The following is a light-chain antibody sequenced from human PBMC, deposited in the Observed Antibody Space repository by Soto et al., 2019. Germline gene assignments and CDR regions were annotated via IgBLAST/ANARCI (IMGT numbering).Light chain of an antibody. CDR3: QQRSNWPPIT. CDR1: QSVSSY. J-gene: IGKJ5*01. CDR2: DAS. Sequence: EIVLTQSPATLSLSPGERATLSCRASQSVSSYLAWYQQKPGQAPRLLIYDASNRATGLPARFSGSGSGTEFTLTISSLEPEDFAVYYCQQRSNWPPITFGQGTRLEIK. V-gene: IGKV3-11*01.